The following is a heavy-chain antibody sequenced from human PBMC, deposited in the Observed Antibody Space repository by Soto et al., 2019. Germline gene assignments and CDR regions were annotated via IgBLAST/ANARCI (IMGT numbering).Heavy chain of an antibody. CDR2: IYYSGST. CDR1: GGSISSGDYY. Sequence: SETLSLTCTVSGGSISSGDYYWSWIRQPPGKGLEWIGYIYYSGSTYYNPSLKSRVTISVDTSKNQFSLKLSSVTAADTAVYYCARDQVIDWLSPRNYYYGMDVWGQGTTVTVSS. D-gene: IGHD3-9*01. J-gene: IGHJ6*02. CDR3: ARDQVIDWLSPRNYYYGMDV. V-gene: IGHV4-30-4*01.